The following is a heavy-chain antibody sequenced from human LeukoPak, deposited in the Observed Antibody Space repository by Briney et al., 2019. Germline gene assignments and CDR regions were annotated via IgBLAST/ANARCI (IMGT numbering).Heavy chain of an antibody. CDR3: TTDYYDFWSGYPYYFDY. Sequence: GGSLRLSCAASGFTFSNAWMSWVRQAPGKGLEWVGRIKSKTDGGTTDYAAPVKGRFTISRDDSKNTLYLQMNSLKTEDTAVYYCTTDYYDFWSGYPYYFDYWGQGTLVTVSS. J-gene: IGHJ4*02. CDR1: GFTFSNAW. D-gene: IGHD3-3*01. CDR2: IKSKTDGGTT. V-gene: IGHV3-15*01.